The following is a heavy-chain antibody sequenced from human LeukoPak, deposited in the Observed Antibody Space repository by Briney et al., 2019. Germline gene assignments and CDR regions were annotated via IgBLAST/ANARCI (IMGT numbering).Heavy chain of an antibody. Sequence: GRTLRLSCAASGFTFDDYAMHWVRQAPGKGLEWVSGISWHSGSIGYADSVKGRFTISRDNAKNSLYLQMNSLRAEDTALYYCAKGGGVLWFGEPMNWFDPWGQGTLVTVSS. D-gene: IGHD3-10*01. J-gene: IGHJ5*02. CDR1: GFTFDDYA. CDR2: ISWHSGSI. V-gene: IGHV3-9*01. CDR3: AKGGGVLWFGEPMNWFDP.